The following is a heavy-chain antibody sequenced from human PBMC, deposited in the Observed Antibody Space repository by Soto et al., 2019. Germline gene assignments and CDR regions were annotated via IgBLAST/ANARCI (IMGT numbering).Heavy chain of an antibody. CDR2: IFYSGNT. D-gene: IGHD1-26*01. CDR1: GGSITTNSYY. J-gene: IGHJ4*02. CDR3: ARRFGRCFVY. V-gene: IGHV4-39*01. Sequence: QLQLQESGPGLVKPSETLSLTCTVSGGSITTNSYYWGWIRQSPGKGLEWIGNIFYSGNTYYNPSLKSRVTISVDTSTNQFSLKVTSVTAADTAVYYCARRFGRCFVYWGQGTLVTVSS.